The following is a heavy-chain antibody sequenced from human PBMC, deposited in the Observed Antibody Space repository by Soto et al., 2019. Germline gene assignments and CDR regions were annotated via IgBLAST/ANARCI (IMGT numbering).Heavy chain of an antibody. CDR1: GYTFSAYY. J-gene: IGHJ6*02. Sequence: ASVKVSCKXSGYTFSAYYIHWVRQAPGQGLEWMGWINPNSRGTKYAENFQGRVTLTRDTSISTAYMELSRLRSDDSAVYFCTRDPSNRDYYGMDVWGQGTTVTVSS. CDR3: TRDPSNRDYYGMDV. CDR2: INPNSRGT. V-gene: IGHV1-2*02.